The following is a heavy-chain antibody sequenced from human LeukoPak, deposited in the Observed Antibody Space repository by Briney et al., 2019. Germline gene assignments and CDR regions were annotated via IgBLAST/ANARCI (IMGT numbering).Heavy chain of an antibody. D-gene: IGHD6-19*01. CDR2: IYPGDSAT. CDR1: GSPFTTYW. Sequence: GGSLQISCRGSGSPFTTYWIGWVRQMPGKGLERMGPIYPGDSATRYSPSFQGRVTISVDKSISTAYLQWSSLKTWDAAMYYCARGSGCDLDNWGQGTLVTVSS. CDR3: ARGSGCDLDN. J-gene: IGHJ4*02. V-gene: IGHV5-51*01.